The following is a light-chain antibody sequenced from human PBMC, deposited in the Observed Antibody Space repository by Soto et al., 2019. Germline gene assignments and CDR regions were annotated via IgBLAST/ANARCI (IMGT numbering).Light chain of an antibody. CDR2: EAS. Sequence: EIVLTQSPATLSLSPGERATLSCRASQSVRNYLAWYQHKPGQAPSLLISEASNRAAGIPARFSGSGSGTDFTLPISSLEPEDFAVYYCQQRNNWPRITFGQGTRLEIK. CDR1: QSVRNY. V-gene: IGKV3-11*01. CDR3: QQRNNWPRIT. J-gene: IGKJ5*01.